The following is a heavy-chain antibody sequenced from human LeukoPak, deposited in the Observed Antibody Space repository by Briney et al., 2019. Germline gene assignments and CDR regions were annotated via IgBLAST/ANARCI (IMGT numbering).Heavy chain of an antibody. V-gene: IGHV3-74*01. Sequence: GGSLRLSCAASGFNFDNYWMHWVRQAPGKGLVWVSGINSDGKTTTYADSVKGRFTISRDNAKNTLFLQMNSLRVDDTAVYYCAKDDGYRYDSGGWFDHWGQGTLVTVSS. J-gene: IGHJ5*02. D-gene: IGHD5-18*01. CDR1: GFNFDNYW. CDR3: AKDDGYRYDSGGWFDH. CDR2: INSDGKTT.